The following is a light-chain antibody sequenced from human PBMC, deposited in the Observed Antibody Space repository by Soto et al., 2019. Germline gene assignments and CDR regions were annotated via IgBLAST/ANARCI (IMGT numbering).Light chain of an antibody. J-gene: IGKJ4*01. CDR3: HQYDNSPLT. CDR1: QSVSSRY. Sequence: DIVLTQSPGTPSLSPGESATLSCRACQSVSSRYLGWYQQRPGQAPRLLIYGASSRASGIPDRFSGSGSGTDFTLTISRLEPEDFAVYYCHQYDNSPLTFGGGTKVDIK. V-gene: IGKV3-20*01. CDR2: GAS.